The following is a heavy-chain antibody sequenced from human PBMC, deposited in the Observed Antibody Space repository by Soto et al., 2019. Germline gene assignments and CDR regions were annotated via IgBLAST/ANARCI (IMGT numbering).Heavy chain of an antibody. CDR2: INAYNGNT. CDR3: XXXXXXXXXXX. V-gene: IGHV1-18*01. CDR1: GYTFTSYG. Sequence: QVQLVQSGAEVKKPGASVKVSCKASGYTFTSYGISWVRQAPGQGLEWMGWINAYNGNTNYAQKLQGRVTMTTDTSTSTAYMELXSXXXXXXXXXXXXXXXXXXXXXXXGQGTLVTVSS. J-gene: IGHJ4*02.